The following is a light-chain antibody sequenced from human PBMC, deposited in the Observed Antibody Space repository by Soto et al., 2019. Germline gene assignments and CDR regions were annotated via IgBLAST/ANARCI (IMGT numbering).Light chain of an antibody. Sequence: EIVLTQSPGTLSLSPGEGATLSCRASQSVSSSYLAWYQQKPGQAPRLLIYGASSRATGIHDRFSGSGSGTDFTLTISRLEPEDFAVYYCQQYSSSPPLSFGQGTRLEIK. CDR2: GAS. J-gene: IGKJ5*01. V-gene: IGKV3-20*01. CDR3: QQYSSSPPLS. CDR1: QSVSSSY.